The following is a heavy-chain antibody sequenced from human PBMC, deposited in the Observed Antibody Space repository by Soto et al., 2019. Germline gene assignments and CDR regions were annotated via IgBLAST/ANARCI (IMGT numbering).Heavy chain of an antibody. V-gene: IGHV3-23*01. CDR2: LSGNGGNT. D-gene: IGHD6-13*01. CDR3: AKLSSSWYSGYDY. J-gene: IGHJ4*02. CDR1: GFTFSNYD. Sequence: EVQLLESGGGLVQPGGSLRLSCAASGFTFSNYDMSWVRQAPGKGLEWVSALSGNGGNTYYADSVKGRFTISRDNSKNALYMQMNSLRAEDTAVYYCAKLSSSWYSGYDYWVQGTLVTVSS.